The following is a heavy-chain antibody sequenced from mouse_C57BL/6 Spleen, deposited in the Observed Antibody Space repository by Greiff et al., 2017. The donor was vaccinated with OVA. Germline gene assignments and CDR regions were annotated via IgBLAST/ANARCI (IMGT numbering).Heavy chain of an antibody. CDR2: IDPSDSYT. D-gene: IGHD1-1*01. V-gene: IGHV1-50*01. J-gene: IGHJ2*01. CDR3: ARRITTVVATREY. CDR1: GYTFTSYW. Sequence: VQLQQPGAELVKPGASVKLSCKASGYTFTSYWMQWVKQRPGQGLGWIGEIDPSDSYTNSNQKFKGKATLTVDTSSSTAYMQLSSLTSEDSAVYYCARRITTVVATREYWGQGTTLTVSS.